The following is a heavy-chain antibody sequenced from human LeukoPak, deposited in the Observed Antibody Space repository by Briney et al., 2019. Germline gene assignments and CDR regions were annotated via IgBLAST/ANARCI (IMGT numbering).Heavy chain of an antibody. Sequence: GESLKISCAASGFTFSSYSMNWVRQAPGKGLEWVSSISSSSSYIYYADSVKGRFTISRDNAKNSLYLQMNSLRAEDTAVYYCARDKMATIISCDYWGQGTLVTVSS. CDR1: GFTFSSYS. CDR2: ISSSSSYI. J-gene: IGHJ4*02. V-gene: IGHV3-21*01. CDR3: ARDKMATIISCDY. D-gene: IGHD5-24*01.